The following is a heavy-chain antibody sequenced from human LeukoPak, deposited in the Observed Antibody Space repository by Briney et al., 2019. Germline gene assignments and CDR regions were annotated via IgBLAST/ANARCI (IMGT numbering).Heavy chain of an antibody. CDR3: ARDGFRGDYFKYYFDY. J-gene: IGHJ4*02. CDR1: GYTFTSYG. CDR2: ISAYNGNT. Sequence: ASVKVSCKASGYTFTSYGISWVRQAPGQGLEWMGWISAYNGNTNYAQKLQGRVTMTTDTSTSTAYMELRSLRSDDTAVYYCARDGFRGDYFKYYFDYWGQGTLVTVSS. D-gene: IGHD4-17*01. V-gene: IGHV1-18*01.